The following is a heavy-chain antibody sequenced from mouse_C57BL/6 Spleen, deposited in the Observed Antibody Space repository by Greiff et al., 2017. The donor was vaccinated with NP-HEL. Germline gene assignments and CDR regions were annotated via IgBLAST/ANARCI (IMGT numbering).Heavy chain of an antibody. CDR3: ARPVGRSSYWYFDV. D-gene: IGHD1-1*01. CDR1: GYTFTDYY. V-gene: IGHV1-77*01. J-gene: IGHJ1*03. Sequence: QVQLQQSGAELVKPGASVKISCKASGYTFTDYYINWVKQRPGQGLEWIGKIGPGSGSTYYNEKFKGKATLTADTSSSPAYMQLSSLTSEDSAVYFCARPVGRSSYWYFDVWGTGTTVTVSS. CDR2: IGPGSGST.